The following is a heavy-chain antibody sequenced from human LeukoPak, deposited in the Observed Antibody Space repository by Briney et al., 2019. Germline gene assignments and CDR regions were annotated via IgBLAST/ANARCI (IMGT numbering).Heavy chain of an antibody. V-gene: IGHV4-30-2*01. J-gene: IGHJ5*02. D-gene: IGHD3-10*01. CDR2: IYHSGST. CDR3: ARARITMVRGVMVSSWFDP. CDR1: GVSISSGGYS. Sequence: SQTLSLTCAVSGVSISSGGYSWSWIRQPPGKGLEWIGYIYHSGSTYYNPSLKSRVTISVDRSKNQFSLKLSSVTAADTAVYYCARARITMVRGVMVSSWFDPWGQGTLVTVSS.